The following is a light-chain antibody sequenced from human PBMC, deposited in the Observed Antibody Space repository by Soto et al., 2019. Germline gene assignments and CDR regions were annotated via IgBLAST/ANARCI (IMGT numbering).Light chain of an antibody. J-gene: IGLJ2*01. CDR3: SSYTSSSTLV. CDR1: SSDVGGYNY. CDR2: DVS. Sequence: QSVLTQPRSVSGSPGQSVTISCTGTSSDVGGYNYVSWYQQYPGKAPKLIIYDVSKRPSGVPDRFSGSKSGNTASLTISGLQAEDEADYYCSSYTSSSTLVFGGGTKLTVL. V-gene: IGLV2-11*01.